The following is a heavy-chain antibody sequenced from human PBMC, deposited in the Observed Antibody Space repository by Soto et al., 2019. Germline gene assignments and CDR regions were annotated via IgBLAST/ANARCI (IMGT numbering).Heavy chain of an antibody. CDR1: RFTFSSYA. Sequence: GGSLRLSCAASRFTFSSYAMSWVRQAPGKGLEWVSAISGSGGSTYYADSVKGRFTISRDNSKNTLYLQMNSLRAEDTAVYYCAKDTVFTHLIVVVTALDVWGQGTTVPVSS. V-gene: IGHV3-23*01. CDR3: AKDTVFTHLIVVVTALDV. J-gene: IGHJ6*02. D-gene: IGHD3-22*01. CDR2: ISGSGGST.